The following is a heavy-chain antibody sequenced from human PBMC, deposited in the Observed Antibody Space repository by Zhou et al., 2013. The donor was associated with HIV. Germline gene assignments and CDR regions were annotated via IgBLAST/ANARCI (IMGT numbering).Heavy chain of an antibody. CDR3: MRRGLCAHCDEFTFQH. V-gene: IGHV1-2*02. CDR1: GYTFINYF. J-gene: IGHJ1*01. CDR2: INPYAGAV. Sequence: QVRLVQSGTVMKKPGSSVKISCEASGYTFINYFIHWVRHVPGKGFEWMGWINPYAGAVNYAWNFQGRVTLTRKSFDTDTGTAYMELSGLTSADTAVYYCMRRGLCAHCDEFTFQHWAEGTLVIVSS. D-gene: IGHD2-21*01.